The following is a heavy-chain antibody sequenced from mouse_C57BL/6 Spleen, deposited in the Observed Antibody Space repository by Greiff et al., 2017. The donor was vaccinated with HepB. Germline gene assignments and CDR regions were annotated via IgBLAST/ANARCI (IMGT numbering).Heavy chain of an antibody. V-gene: IGHV5-17*01. CDR2: ISSGSSTI. J-gene: IGHJ2*01. D-gene: IGHD1-1*01. CDR1: GFTLSDYG. Sequence: EVQGVESGGGLVKPGGSLKLSCAASGFTLSDYGMHWVRQAPEKGLEWVAYISSGSSTIYYADTVKGRFTISRDNAKNTLFLQMTSLRSEDTAMYYCARSYGSSEPFDYWGQGTTLTVSS. CDR3: ARSYGSSEPFDY.